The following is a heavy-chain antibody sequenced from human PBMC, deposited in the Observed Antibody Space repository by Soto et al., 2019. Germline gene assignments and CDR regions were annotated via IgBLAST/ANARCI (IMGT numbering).Heavy chain of an antibody. Sequence: KASETLSLTCSVSSDSMNSGGYYWSWIRQHPGKGLEWIGYIYSNGDTYYNPSLKSLVTISVDTSKNQFSLNLTSVTAAATAVYYCARRGGSSSGSYYYAMDVWGQGTTVTVSS. J-gene: IGHJ6*02. CDR1: SDSMNSGGYY. CDR2: IYSNGDT. V-gene: IGHV4-31*01. CDR3: ARRGGSSSGSYYYAMDV. D-gene: IGHD6-6*01.